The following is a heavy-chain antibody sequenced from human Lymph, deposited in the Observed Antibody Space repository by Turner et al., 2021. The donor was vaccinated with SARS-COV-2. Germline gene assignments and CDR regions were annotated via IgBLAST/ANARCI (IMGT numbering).Heavy chain of an antibody. CDR1: GYTLTEVS. CDR2: FDPEGGGT. Sequence: QVQLVQSGAAVKKPGASVKVSCKVSGYTLTEVSMHWVRQAPGNGLEWMGGFDPEGGGTSYAQKFQGRVTMTEDTSTDTAYMELSSLRSEDTAVYYCATGPYDFWSGPSPGYYGMDVWGQGTTVTVSS. V-gene: IGHV1-24*01. CDR3: ATGPYDFWSGPSPGYYGMDV. J-gene: IGHJ6*02. D-gene: IGHD3-3*01.